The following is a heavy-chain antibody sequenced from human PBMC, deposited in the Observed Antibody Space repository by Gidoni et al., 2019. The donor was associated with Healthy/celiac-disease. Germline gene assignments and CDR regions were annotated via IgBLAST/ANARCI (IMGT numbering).Heavy chain of an antibody. CDR1: GFTFDDYA. CDR2: ISWNSGSI. Sequence: EVQLVESGGGLVQPGRSLRLSCAASGFTFDDYAMHWVRQAPGKGLEGGSGISWNSGSIGYADSVKGRFTISRDNAKNSLYLQMNSLRAEDTALYYCAKARTAVVVPAAYDYWGQGTLVTVSS. D-gene: IGHD2-2*01. CDR3: AKARTAVVVPAAYDY. J-gene: IGHJ4*02. V-gene: IGHV3-9*01.